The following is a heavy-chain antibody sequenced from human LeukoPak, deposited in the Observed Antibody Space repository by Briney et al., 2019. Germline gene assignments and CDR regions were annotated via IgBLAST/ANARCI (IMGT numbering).Heavy chain of an antibody. D-gene: IGHD3-16*02. CDR2: IYPGDSDT. CDR1: GYNFTSNW. V-gene: IGHV5-51*01. Sequence: GESLKISCKGSGYNFTSNWIGWVRRMPGKGLEWMGIIYPGDSDTRYSPSFQGQVTISADKSISTAYLQWSSLKASDTAMYYCARIRATFGGVIVSYYFDYWGQGTLVTVSS. CDR3: ARIRATFGGVIVSYYFDY. J-gene: IGHJ4*02.